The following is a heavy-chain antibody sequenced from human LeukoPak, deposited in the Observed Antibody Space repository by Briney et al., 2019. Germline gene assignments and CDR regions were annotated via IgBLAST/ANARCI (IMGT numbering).Heavy chain of an antibody. CDR2: IWYDGSNK. CDR1: GFTFSSYG. V-gene: IGHV3-33*01. CDR3: AREFGYCTNGVCYNFVGSYYYYGMDV. J-gene: IGHJ6*02. D-gene: IGHD2-8*01. Sequence: PGGSLRLSCAASGFTFSSYGMHWVRQAPGKGLEWVAVIWYDGSNKYYADSVKGRFTISRDNSKNTLYLQMNSLRAEDTAVYYRAREFGYCTNGVCYNFVGSYYYYGMDVWGQGTTVTVSS.